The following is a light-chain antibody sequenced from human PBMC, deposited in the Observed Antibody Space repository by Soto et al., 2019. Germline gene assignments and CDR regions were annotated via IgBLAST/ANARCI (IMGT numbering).Light chain of an antibody. J-gene: IGKJ3*01. Sequence: EIVMSQSPATLSVSPGERATLSCRASQSVSSNLAWYQQKPGQAPRLLIYGASTRATGIPARFSGSGYGTKFIFTISSLQSEDFAVYYCQQAGTFGPGTKVDIK. CDR1: QSVSSN. CDR2: GAS. V-gene: IGKV3-15*01. CDR3: QQAGT.